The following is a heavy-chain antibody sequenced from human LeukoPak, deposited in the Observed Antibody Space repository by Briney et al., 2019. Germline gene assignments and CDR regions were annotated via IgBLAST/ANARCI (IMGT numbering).Heavy chain of an antibody. CDR1: GGTFSSYA. CDR2: IIPIFGTA. CDR3: ARAAAAGTSLIYY. D-gene: IGHD6-13*01. V-gene: IGHV1-69*13. Sequence: SVKVSCKASGGTFSSYAISWVRQAPGQGLEWMGGIIPIFGTAKYAQKFQGRVTITADESTSTAYMDLSSLRSEDTAVYYCARAAAAGTSLIYYWGQGSLVTVSS. J-gene: IGHJ4*02.